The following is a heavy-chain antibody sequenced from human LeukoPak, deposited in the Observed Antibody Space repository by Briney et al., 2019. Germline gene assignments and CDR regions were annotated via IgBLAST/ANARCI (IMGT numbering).Heavy chain of an antibody. J-gene: IGHJ4*02. Sequence: GGSLRLSCEVSGFSFSTYWMSWVRQAPGKGLEWVGQTNEHETEKYYGDAVRGRFIIYRDNAKNSLYLQMNSLRPEDTAVYYCARDSRGTTFDYWGQGTLVTVSS. V-gene: IGHV3-7*01. D-gene: IGHD3-16*01. CDR1: GFSFSTYW. CDR2: TNEHETEK. CDR3: ARDSRGTTFDY.